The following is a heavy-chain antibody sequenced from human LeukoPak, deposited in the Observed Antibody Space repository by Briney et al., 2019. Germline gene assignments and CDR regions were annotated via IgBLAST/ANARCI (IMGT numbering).Heavy chain of an antibody. CDR3: ARGGVRHYDILTGYYIS. CDR2: MNPNSGNT. D-gene: IGHD3-9*01. CDR1: GYTFTSYG. V-gene: IGHV1-8*01. Sequence: ASVKVSCKASGYTFTSYGINWVRQATGQGLEWMGWMNPNSGNTGYAQKFQGRATMTRNTSISTAYMELSSLRSEDTAVYYCARGGVRHYDILTGYYISWGQGTLVTVSS. J-gene: IGHJ4*02.